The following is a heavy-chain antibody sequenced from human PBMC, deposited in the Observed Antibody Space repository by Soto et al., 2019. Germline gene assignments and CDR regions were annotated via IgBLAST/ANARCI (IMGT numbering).Heavy chain of an antibody. D-gene: IGHD1-7*01. J-gene: IGHJ6*03. Sequence: PSETLSLTCAVYGGSFSGYYWSWIRQPPGKGLEWIGEINHSGSTNYNPSLKSRVTISVDTSKNQFSLKLSSVTPADTAVYYCAGTTSLQWYYMDVWGKGTAVTVSS. CDR1: GGSFSGYY. V-gene: IGHV4-34*01. CDR3: AGTTSLQWYYMDV. CDR2: INHSGST.